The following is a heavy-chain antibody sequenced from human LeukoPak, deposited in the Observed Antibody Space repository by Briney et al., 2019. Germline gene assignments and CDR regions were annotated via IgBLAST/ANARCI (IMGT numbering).Heavy chain of an antibody. CDR3: AKALGYCSSTSCYSAYYYYGMDV. J-gene: IGHJ6*02. Sequence: PGGSLRLPCAASGFTFDDYAMHWVRHAPGKGLEWVSGISWNSGSIGYADSVKGRFTISRDNAKNSLYLQMNSLRAEDTALYYCAKALGYCSSTSCYSAYYYYGMDVWGQGTTVTVSS. V-gene: IGHV3-9*01. CDR1: GFTFDDYA. CDR2: ISWNSGSI. D-gene: IGHD2-2*02.